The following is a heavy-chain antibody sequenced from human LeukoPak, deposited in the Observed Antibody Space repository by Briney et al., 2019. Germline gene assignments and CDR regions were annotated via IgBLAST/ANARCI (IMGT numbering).Heavy chain of an antibody. D-gene: IGHD2-21*01. J-gene: IGHJ3*02. CDR2: ISGYNGNT. Sequence: ASVKVSCKASGYTFNVYGISWVRQAPGQGLEWMGWISGYNGNTDYAQKLQGRVTMTTDTSTSTAYMELRSLTSADTAVVYCVRDVVGGPRAYSFDADAFDIWGQGTVVTVS. CDR3: VRDVVGGPRAYSFDADAFDI. CDR1: GYTFNVYG. V-gene: IGHV1-18*01.